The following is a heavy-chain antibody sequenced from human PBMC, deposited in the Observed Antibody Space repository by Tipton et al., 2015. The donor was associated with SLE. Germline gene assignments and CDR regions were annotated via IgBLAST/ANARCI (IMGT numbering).Heavy chain of an antibody. V-gene: IGHV3-48*03. CDR1: GFTFSAYE. D-gene: IGHD5-18*01. CDR3: AKGPPQLWFKIGFDY. CDR2: ISTRANTI. Sequence: SLRLSCIASGFTFSAYEMHWVRQAPGKRLEWISYISTRANTIYYADSVKGRFTISRDNAKSSLSLQMTTLRAEDTAIYYCAKGPPQLWFKIGFDYWGHGALVTVSS. J-gene: IGHJ5*01.